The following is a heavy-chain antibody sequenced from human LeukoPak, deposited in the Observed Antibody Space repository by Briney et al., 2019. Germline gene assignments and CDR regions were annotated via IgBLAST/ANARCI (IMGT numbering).Heavy chain of an antibody. J-gene: IGHJ4*02. D-gene: IGHD1/OR15-1a*01. CDR2: IKEDGNEE. Sequence: GGSLRLSCAASGFTFSSSLMTWVRQAPGKGLEWVAHIKEDGNEEYYVDSVKGRFTISRDNAKNSLYLQMNSLRAEDTAVFYCARWNNDWEFDYWGQGTLVSVSS. CDR1: GFTFSSSL. CDR3: ARWNNDWEFDY. V-gene: IGHV3-7*05.